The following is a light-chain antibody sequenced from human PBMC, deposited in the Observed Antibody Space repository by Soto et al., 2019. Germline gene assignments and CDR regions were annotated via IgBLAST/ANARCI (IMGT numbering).Light chain of an antibody. Sequence: QSALTQPAYVSGSPGQSITISCTGTSSDVGGYNYVSWYQLHPGKAPKLIIYEVSHRPSGASNHFSGYKSGNTASLTISGLQAEDEADYYCSSYTSTSTPCVFGTGTKVTVL. CDR2: EVS. CDR3: SSYTSTSTPCV. V-gene: IGLV2-14*01. CDR1: SSDVGGYNY. J-gene: IGLJ1*01.